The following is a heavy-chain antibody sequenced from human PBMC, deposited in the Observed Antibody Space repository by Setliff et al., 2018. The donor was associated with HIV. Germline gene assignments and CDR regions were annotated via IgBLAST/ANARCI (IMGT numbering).Heavy chain of an antibody. J-gene: IGHJ1*01. Sequence: PSETLSLTCAVSGYSISSSFYWGWIRQPPGKGLEWIGTIYHSGSTYYNPSLKSRVTISVDTSKNQFSLKVSSVTAADTAVYYCARQSSGSPEYFQHWGQGTLVTVSS. CDR2: IYHSGST. CDR3: ARQSSGSPEYFQH. D-gene: IGHD1-26*01. CDR1: GYSISSSFY. V-gene: IGHV4-38-2*01.